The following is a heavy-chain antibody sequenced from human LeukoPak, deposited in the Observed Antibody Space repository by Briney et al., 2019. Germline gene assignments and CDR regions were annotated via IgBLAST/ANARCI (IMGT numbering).Heavy chain of an antibody. CDR2: TYYRSKWYN. V-gene: IGHV6-1*01. D-gene: IGHD1-26*01. J-gene: IGHJ6*03. CDR1: GDSVSSNSAA. CDR3: ARDVREVGATRTQYYYYYYYMDV. Sequence: SQTLSLTCAISGDSVSSNSAAWNWIRQSPSRGLEWLGRTYYRSKWYNDYAVSVKSRITINPDTSKNQFSLQLNSVTPEDTAVYYCARDVREVGATRTQYYYYYYYMDVWGKGTTVTVSS.